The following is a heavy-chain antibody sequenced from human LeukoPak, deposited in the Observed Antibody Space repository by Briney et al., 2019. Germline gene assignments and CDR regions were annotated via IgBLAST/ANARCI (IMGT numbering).Heavy chain of an antibody. Sequence: PGGSLRLSCAASGFTFSTYTIHWVRQAPGKGLEWVALISYDGSSKYCANSVKGRFTISRDNSKNTLYLQMNGLRAKDTAVYYCARRDNWGLDYWGQGTLVTVSS. D-gene: IGHD7-27*01. CDR2: ISYDGSSK. J-gene: IGHJ4*02. V-gene: IGHV3-30-3*01. CDR1: GFTFSTYT. CDR3: ARRDNWGLDY.